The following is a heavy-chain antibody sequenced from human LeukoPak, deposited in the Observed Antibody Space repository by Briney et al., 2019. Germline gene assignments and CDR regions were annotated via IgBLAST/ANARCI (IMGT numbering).Heavy chain of an antibody. J-gene: IGHJ4*02. D-gene: IGHD4-17*01. CDR3: VKGGTVTTGY. V-gene: IGHV3-64D*06. CDR2: ST. Sequence: STYYADSVKGRLTISRDNSKNTLYLQMSSLRAEDTAVYYCVKGGTVTTGYWGQGTLVTVSS.